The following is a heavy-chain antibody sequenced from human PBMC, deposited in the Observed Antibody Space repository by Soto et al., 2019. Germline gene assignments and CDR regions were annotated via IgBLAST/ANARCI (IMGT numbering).Heavy chain of an antibody. J-gene: IGHJ4*02. CDR3: MRHKGMVRFDY. V-gene: IGHV4-39*01. D-gene: IGHD5-18*01. Sequence: LRLSCAASGFTFSDYYMSWIRQALGNWLEWSRSIYYSGSTYYNASLKSRVTISVDTSKNQFSLKLSSVTAPDKTLYYCMRHKGMVRFDYWGQGTLGTVSS. CDR1: GFTFSDYY. CDR2: IYYSGST.